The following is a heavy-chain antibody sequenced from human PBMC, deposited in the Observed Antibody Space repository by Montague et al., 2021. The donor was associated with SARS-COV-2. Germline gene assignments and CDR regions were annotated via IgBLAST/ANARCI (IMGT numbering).Heavy chain of an antibody. Sequence: KNNSGSTNYNPSLTSRVTMSVDMSKNDFSLKLSPVTAADTAMYYCARRFNRVRGVTTRNNLFEPWGRGIMVSVPS. J-gene: IGHJ5*02. CDR3: ARRFNRVRGVTTRNNLFEP. D-gene: IGHD3-10*01. CDR2: KNNSGST. V-gene: IGHV4-34*01.